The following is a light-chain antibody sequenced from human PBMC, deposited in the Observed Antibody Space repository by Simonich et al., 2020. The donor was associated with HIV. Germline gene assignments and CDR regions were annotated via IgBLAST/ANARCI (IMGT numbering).Light chain of an antibody. V-gene: IGKV1-9*01. CDR3: LQYYNTPYT. CDR2: AAS. J-gene: IGKJ2*01. CDR1: QGISRY. Sequence: DIQLTQSPSFLSTSVGDRVTITCRASQGISRYLAWYQQKPGKAPKPLIYAASTLQSGVPSRFSGSGSGTEFSLTSSSLQPEDFATYYCLQYYNTPYTFGQGTKLEIK.